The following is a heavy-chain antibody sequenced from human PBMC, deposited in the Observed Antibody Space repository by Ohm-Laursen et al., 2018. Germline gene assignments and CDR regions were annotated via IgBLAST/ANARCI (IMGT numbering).Heavy chain of an antibody. CDR2: ISSSGSTI. CDR3: AREGLLRGAFDI. D-gene: IGHD2-15*01. CDR1: GFTFSSYE. Sequence: SLRLSCTASGFTFSSYEMNWVRQAPGKGLEWVSYISSSGSTIYYAGSVKGRFTISRDNAKNSLYLQMNSLRAEDTAVYYCAREGLLRGAFDIWGQGTMVTVSS. V-gene: IGHV3-48*03. J-gene: IGHJ3*02.